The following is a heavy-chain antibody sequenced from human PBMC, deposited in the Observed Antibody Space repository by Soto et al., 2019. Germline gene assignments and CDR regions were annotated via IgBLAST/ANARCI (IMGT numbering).Heavy chain of an antibody. CDR1: GFTFRSYA. CDR3: AKDPGSRPLVERFDY. D-gene: IGHD3-10*01. CDR2: ISGSGGST. V-gene: IGHV3-23*01. Sequence: PGGSLRLSCAASGFTFRSYAMSWVRQAPGKGLEWVSAISGSGGSTYYADSVKGRFTISRDNSKNTLYLQMNSLRAEDTAVYYCAKDPGSRPLVERFDYWGQGTLVTVSS. J-gene: IGHJ4*02.